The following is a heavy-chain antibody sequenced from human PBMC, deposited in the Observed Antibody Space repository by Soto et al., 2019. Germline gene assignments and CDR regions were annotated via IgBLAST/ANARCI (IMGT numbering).Heavy chain of an antibody. CDR2: ISSSSTTK. D-gene: IGHD2-15*01. J-gene: IGHJ5*02. V-gene: IGHV3-48*01. CDR1: GFTFSSYS. CDR3: ARDGCSGSNCLNWFDP. Sequence: EVQLVESGGGLVQPGGSLRLSCAASGFTFSSYSMNWVRQAPGKGLEWVSYISSSSTTKYYADSVKGRFTISRDNAKNSLSLQMNSLRAEDTAVYHCARDGCSGSNCLNWFDPWGQGTLVTVSS.